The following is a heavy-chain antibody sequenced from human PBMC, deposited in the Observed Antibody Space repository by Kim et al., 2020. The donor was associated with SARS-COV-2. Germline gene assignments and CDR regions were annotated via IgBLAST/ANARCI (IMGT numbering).Heavy chain of an antibody. J-gene: IGHJ6*02. Sequence: SETLSLTCTVSGGSIRSYYWSWIRQPPGKGLEWIGYIYYSGSTNYNPSLKSRVAISVDTSKNQFSLKLSSVTAADTAVYYCARLFGELSSRYYYYGMDVWGQGTTVTVSS. D-gene: IGHD3-10*02. CDR2: IYYSGST. CDR1: GGSIRSYY. CDR3: ARLFGELSSRYYYYGMDV. V-gene: IGHV4-59*08.